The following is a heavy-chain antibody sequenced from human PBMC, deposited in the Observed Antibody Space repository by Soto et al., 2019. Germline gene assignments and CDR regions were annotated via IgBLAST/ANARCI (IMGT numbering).Heavy chain of an antibody. CDR1: VFTFSSYP. J-gene: IGHJ4*02. CDR3: ARYYYDTSSYYYFDY. V-gene: IGHV3-64*01. Sequence: GGSLRLSCAASVFTFSSYPMHWVRQAPGKGLEYVSSISSNGGNTYYANSVKGRFTISRDNSKNTLYLQMGSLRAEDMAVYYCARYYYDTSSYYYFDYWGQGTLVTVSS. D-gene: IGHD3-22*01. CDR2: ISSNGGNT.